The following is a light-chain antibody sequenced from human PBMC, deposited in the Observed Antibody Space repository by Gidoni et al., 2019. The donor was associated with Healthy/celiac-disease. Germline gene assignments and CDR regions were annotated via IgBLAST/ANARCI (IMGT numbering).Light chain of an antibody. V-gene: IGKV1-39*01. Sequence: DIQMTHSPSSRSASVGDRVTITCRARQSIRCYSNCYQRKPGKAPKLLIYAASSLQSGVPSGFSGSGSGTEFTLIISSLEPEDFATFYCQLSYSTPRLTFGGGTKVEIK. J-gene: IGKJ4*01. CDR2: AAS. CDR1: QSIRCY. CDR3: QLSYSTPRLT.